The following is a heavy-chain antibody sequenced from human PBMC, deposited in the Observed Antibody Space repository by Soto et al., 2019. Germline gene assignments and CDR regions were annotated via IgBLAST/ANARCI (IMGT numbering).Heavy chain of an antibody. D-gene: IGHD6-19*01. Sequence: GGSLRLSCAASEFAFSNYAMSWVRQAPGKGLEWVSAITGSGGSTYYADSVKGRFTISRDNSKNTLYLQINSLRAEDTAVYYCAKEGAVAGIGYFQHWGQGTLVTVSS. J-gene: IGHJ1*01. CDR1: EFAFSNYA. CDR3: AKEGAVAGIGYFQH. V-gene: IGHV3-23*01. CDR2: ITGSGGST.